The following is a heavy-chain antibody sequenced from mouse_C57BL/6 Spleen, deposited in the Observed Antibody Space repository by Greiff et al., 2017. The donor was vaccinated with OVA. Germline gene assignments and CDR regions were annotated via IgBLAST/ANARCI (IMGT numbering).Heavy chain of an antibody. CDR1: GYSITSGYD. Sequence: EVHLVESGPGMVKPSQSLSLTCTVTGYSITSGYDWHWIRHFPGNKLEWMGYISYSGSTNYNPSLKSRISITHDTSKNHFFLKLNSVTTEDTATYYCARGGLLRAMDYWGQGTSVTVSS. CDR2: ISYSGST. V-gene: IGHV3-1*01. D-gene: IGHD2-3*01. J-gene: IGHJ4*01. CDR3: ARGGLLRAMDY.